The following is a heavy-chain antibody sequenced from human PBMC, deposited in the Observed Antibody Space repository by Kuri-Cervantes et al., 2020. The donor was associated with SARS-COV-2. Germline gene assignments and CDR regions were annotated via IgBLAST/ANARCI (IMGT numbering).Heavy chain of an antibody. Sequence: ASVKVSCKASGYTFTSYGISWVRQAPGQGLEWMGWISAYNGNTNYAQKLQGRVTMTTDTSTSTAYMELRRLRPDDTAVYYCARDNRSTFEFDYWGQGTLVTVSS. CDR2: ISAYNGNT. CDR3: ARDNRSTFEFDY. CDR1: GYTFTSYG. V-gene: IGHV1-18*01. D-gene: IGHD3-16*01. J-gene: IGHJ4*02.